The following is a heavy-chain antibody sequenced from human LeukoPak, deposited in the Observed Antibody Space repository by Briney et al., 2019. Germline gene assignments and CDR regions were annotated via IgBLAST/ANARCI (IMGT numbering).Heavy chain of an antibody. CDR1: GGSISSGSYY. Sequence: SETLSLTCTVSGGSISSGSYYWSWIRQPAGKGLEWIGRIYTSGSTNYNPSLKSRVTISVDTSKNQFSLKLSSVTAADTAVYYCAREGVGGRIAAAHPYYFDYWGQGTLDTVSS. V-gene: IGHV4-61*02. D-gene: IGHD6-13*01. CDR3: AREGVGGRIAAAHPYYFDY. J-gene: IGHJ4*02. CDR2: IYTSGST.